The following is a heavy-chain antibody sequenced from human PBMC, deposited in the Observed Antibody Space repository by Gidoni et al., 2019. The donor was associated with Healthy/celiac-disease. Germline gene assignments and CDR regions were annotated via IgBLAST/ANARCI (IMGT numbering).Heavy chain of an antibody. CDR2: INHSVSP. V-gene: IGHV4-34*01. CDR3: ARVMRRSCGNYGCRYYYGMDV. Sequence: QVQLQQWGAGLLKPSETLSLTCAVYGGSFSGSSWSWIRQPPGKGLEWIGEINHSVSPNYNPSLKSRATISVDTSKNQVSLKLSSVTAADTAVYYCARVMRRSCGNYGCRYYYGMDVWGQGTTVTVSS. CDR1: GGSFSGSS. J-gene: IGHJ6*02. D-gene: IGHD4-4*01.